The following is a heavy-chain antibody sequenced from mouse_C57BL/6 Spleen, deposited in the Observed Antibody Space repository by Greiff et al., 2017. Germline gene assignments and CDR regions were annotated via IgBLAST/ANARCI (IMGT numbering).Heavy chain of an antibody. D-gene: IGHD1-1*01. CDR2: ISDGGSYT. J-gene: IGHJ4*01. CDR1: GFTFSSYA. Sequence: EVQLVESGGGLVKPGGSLKLSCAASGFTFSSYAMSWVRQTPEKRLEWVATISDGGSYTYYPDNVKGRFTISRDNAKNDLYLQMSHLKSEDAAMYYCARVSITTVVAPDAMDYGGQGTSVTVSS. V-gene: IGHV5-4*01. CDR3: ARVSITTVVAPDAMDY.